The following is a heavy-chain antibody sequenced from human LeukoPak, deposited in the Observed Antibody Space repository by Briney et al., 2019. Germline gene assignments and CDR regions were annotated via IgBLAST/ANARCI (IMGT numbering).Heavy chain of an antibody. J-gene: IGHJ4*02. D-gene: IGHD1-7*01. CDR3: ASEQPNSYYFDY. CDR2: IIPIFGTA. CDR1: GGTFSSYA. V-gene: IGHV1-69*06. Sequence: SVTVSCKASGGTFSSYAISWVRQAPGQGLEWMGGIIPIFGTANYAQKFQGRVTITADKSTSTAYMELSSLRSEDTAVYYCASEQPNSYYFDYWGQGTLVTVSS.